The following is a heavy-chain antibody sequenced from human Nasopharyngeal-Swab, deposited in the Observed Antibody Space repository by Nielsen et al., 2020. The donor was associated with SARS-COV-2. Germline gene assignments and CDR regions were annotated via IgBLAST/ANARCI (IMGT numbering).Heavy chain of an antibody. CDR2: MNPNSGNT. CDR1: GYTFLSYD. J-gene: IGHJ6*02. D-gene: IGHD3-9*01. CDR3: ARGTTVRYFDWLFADYGMDV. Sequence: SVPVSCQASGYTFLSYDFNWVRPATGQGLEWMGWMNPNSGNTRYAQKFQGRVTMTRNHTISTAYMELSSLRSEDTAVYYCARGTTVRYFDWLFADYGMDVWGQGTTVTVSS. V-gene: IGHV1-8*01.